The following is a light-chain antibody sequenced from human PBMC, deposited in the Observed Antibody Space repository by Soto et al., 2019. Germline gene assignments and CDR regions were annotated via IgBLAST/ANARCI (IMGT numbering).Light chain of an antibody. CDR1: QSINNN. V-gene: IGKV3-11*01. J-gene: IGKJ5*01. CDR2: DAS. Sequence: EIVMTQSPATLSVSPGERATLSCRASQSINNNLAWYQQKPGQAPSLLIYDASNRATATPPRFSGSGSGTDFTLTISSLEPEDFAVYYCQQRSAGVTFGQGTRLEIK. CDR3: QQRSAGVT.